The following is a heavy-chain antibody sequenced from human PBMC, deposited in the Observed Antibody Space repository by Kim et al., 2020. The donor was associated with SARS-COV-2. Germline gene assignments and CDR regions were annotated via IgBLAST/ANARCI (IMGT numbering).Heavy chain of an antibody. CDR1: GFKFDDYA. CDR2: ISADGSIR. CDR3: AKDIRDEIQVWTGYFYGMDV. D-gene: IGHD5-18*01. Sequence: GGSLRLSCVASGFKFDDYAIHWVRQAPGKGLEWVALISADGSIRYYVDSVKGRFTISRDNSKNSLFLQMNSLRTEDTALYYCAKDIRDEIQVWTGYFYGMDVWGLGTTVTVSS. V-gene: IGHV3-43*02. J-gene: IGHJ6*02.